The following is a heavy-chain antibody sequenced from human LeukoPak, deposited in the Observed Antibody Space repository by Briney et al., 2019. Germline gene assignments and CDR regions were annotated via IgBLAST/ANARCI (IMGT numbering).Heavy chain of an antibody. D-gene: IGHD1-26*01. V-gene: IGHV5-51*01. J-gene: IGHJ4*02. Sequence: GESLKISCKGSGYSFTNYWIGWVRPLPGKGLEWMGIIYPGDSDTRYSPSFQGQVTISVDKSISTAYLQWSSLKASDTAMYYCARLGSQMFIDYWGQGTLVTVSS. CDR2: IYPGDSDT. CDR1: GYSFTNYW. CDR3: ARLGSQMFIDY.